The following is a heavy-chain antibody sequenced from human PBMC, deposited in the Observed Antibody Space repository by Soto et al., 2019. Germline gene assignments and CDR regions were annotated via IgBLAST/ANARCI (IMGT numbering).Heavy chain of an antibody. D-gene: IGHD6-13*01. CDR2: VNPKSGNT. CDR3: ARGVPRWAVGKRRNWFDP. V-gene: IGHV1-8*01. Sequence: ASVKVSCKASGYTFTSYDINWVRQATGQGLEWMGWVNPKSGNTSYAQKFQGRVTMTRNTSISTAYMELSSLRSEDTAVYYCARGVPRWAVGKRRNWFDPWGQGTLVTVSS. CDR1: GYTFTSYD. J-gene: IGHJ5*02.